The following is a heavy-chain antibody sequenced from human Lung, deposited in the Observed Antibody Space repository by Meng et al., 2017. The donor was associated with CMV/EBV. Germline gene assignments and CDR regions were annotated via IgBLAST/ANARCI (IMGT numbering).Heavy chain of an antibody. D-gene: IGHD3-10*01. CDR3: LRRSGGSV. V-gene: IGHV4-4*03. CDR1: GDSITNHNW. Sequence: QGQWRGAGPALVKPPGTLSLTCAVSGDSITNHNWWAWVRQPPGKGLEWIGEIPHRGSSAYNPSLKSRVSMSIDKSKNQFSLKLTSVTAADTAVYHCLRRSGGSVWGQGTLVTVSS. CDR2: IPHRGSS. J-gene: IGHJ1*01.